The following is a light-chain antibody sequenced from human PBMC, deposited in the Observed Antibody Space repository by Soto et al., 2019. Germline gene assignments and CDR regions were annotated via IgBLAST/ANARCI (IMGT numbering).Light chain of an antibody. V-gene: IGLV1-40*01. Sequence: QSVLTQPPSVSGAPGQRVTISCTGSSSNIGAGYNVYWYQQLPGTAPKLLIYGNNNRPSGVPDRFSDSKSGTSASLAITDLQAEDEADYYCQSYDSSLSEGVFGGGTQLTVL. CDR3: QSYDSSLSEGV. CDR2: GNN. CDR1: SSNIGAGYN. J-gene: IGLJ3*02.